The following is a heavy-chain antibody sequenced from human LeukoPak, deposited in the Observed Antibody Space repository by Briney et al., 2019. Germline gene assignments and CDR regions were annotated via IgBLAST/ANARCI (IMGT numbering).Heavy chain of an antibody. CDR1: GYTFTGYY. CDR3: ARDRIAVAGPRDYFDY. J-gene: IGHJ4*02. CDR2: INPNSGGT. D-gene: IGHD6-19*01. V-gene: IGHV1-2*06. Sequence: ASVKVSCKASGYTFTGYYMHWVRQAPGQGLEWMGRINPNSGGTNYAQKFQGRVTMTRDTSISTAYMELSRLRSDDTAVYYCARDRIAVAGPRDYFDYWGQGTLVTVSS.